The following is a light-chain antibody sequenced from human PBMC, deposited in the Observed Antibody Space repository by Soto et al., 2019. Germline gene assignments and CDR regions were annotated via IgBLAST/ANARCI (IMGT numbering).Light chain of an antibody. J-gene: IGKJ4*02. CDR1: QSVSTW. Sequence: DIQLTQSPSTLSASVGDRVTITCRASQSVSTWLAWYQQKPGKAPKLLIHKASTLENGVPSRFSGSGSGTVFTRTIISLQPDYSAIFFYHRFHYLPVTLG. CDR3: HRFHYLPVT. CDR2: KAS. V-gene: IGKV1-5*03.